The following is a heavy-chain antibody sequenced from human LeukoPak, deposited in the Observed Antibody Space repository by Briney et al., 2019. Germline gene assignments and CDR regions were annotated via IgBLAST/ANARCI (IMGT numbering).Heavy chain of an antibody. J-gene: IGHJ4*02. CDR3: ARTAPTYYDILTGYPPFDY. D-gene: IGHD3-9*01. V-gene: IGHV1-46*01. CDR2: INPSGGST. Sequence: ASVKVSCKASGYTFTSYYMHWVRQAPGQGLEWMGIINPSGGSTSYAQKFQGRVTMTRDMSTSTAYMELRSLRSDDTAVYYCARTAPTYYDILTGYPPFDYWGQGTLVTVSS. CDR1: GYTFTSYY.